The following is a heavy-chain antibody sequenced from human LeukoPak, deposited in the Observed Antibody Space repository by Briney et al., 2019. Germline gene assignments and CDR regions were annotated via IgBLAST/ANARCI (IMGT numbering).Heavy chain of an antibody. Sequence: GGSLRLSCAASGFTFSSYEMNCVRQAPGKGLEWVSYISRRGSTIYYADPVKGRFTISRDNAKNSLYLQMNSLRAEDTAVYYCARDHGGLGYPDYWGQGTLVTVSS. J-gene: IGHJ4*02. D-gene: IGHD4-23*01. CDR3: ARDHGGLGYPDY. CDR1: GFTFSSYE. V-gene: IGHV3-48*03. CDR2: ISRRGSTI.